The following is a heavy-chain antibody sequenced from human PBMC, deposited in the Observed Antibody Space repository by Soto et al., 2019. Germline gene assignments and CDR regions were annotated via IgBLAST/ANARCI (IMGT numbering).Heavy chain of an antibody. D-gene: IGHD3-3*01. CDR2: ISSSSSSI. CDR1: GFTFSSYS. CDR3: ARDYEYWSGYYKGFDY. J-gene: IGHJ4*02. Sequence: GGSLRLSCAASGFTFSSYSMNWVRQAPGKGLEWVSYISSSSSSIYYADSVKGRFTISRDNAKNSLYLQMNSLRDEDTDVYYCARDYEYWSGYYKGFDYWGQGTLVTVSS. V-gene: IGHV3-48*02.